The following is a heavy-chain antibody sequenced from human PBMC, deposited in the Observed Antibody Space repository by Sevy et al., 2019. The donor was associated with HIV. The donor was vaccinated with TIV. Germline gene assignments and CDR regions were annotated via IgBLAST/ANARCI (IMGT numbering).Heavy chain of an antibody. J-gene: IGHJ3*02. CDR3: AREKGWAFDI. V-gene: IGHV3-7*01. CDR2: IKQDGTEK. CDR1: GFTFSRYW. Sequence: GGSLRLSCAASGFTFSRYWMSWVRQAPGKGLEWVAKIKQDGTEKDHVDSVKGRFTISRDNAKNSLYLQMNGLRAEDTAVYYCAREKGWAFDIWGQGTMVTVSS.